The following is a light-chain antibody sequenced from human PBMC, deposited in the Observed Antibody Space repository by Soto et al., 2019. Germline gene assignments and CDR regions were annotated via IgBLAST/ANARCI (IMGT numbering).Light chain of an antibody. CDR2: DAS. CDR1: QDISKF. CDR3: QQYGNRPYT. V-gene: IGKV1-33*01. J-gene: IGKJ3*01. Sequence: DIQMTQSPSSLSASIGDRVSFTCQASQDISKFLNWYQHKPGQAPSLLIYDASKSQFGVPSRFSGSGSGTDFTFTISSLQPEDNATYYCQQYGNRPYTFGPGTKVDIK.